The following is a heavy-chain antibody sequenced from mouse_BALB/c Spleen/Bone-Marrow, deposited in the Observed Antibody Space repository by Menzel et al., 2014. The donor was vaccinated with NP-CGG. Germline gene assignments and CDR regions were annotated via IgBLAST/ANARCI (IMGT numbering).Heavy chain of an antibody. V-gene: IGHV5-9-1*01. D-gene: IGHD1-1*01. J-gene: IGHJ2*01. CDR2: ISSGGNYT. CDR1: GFTFSSYA. Sequence: EVVLVESGGGLVKPGGSLKLSCAASGFTFSSYAMSWVRQTPEKRLEWVATISSGGNYTYYPDSVKGRFTISRDNAKNTLYLQMSSLRSEDTAMYYCARYYGSSYDYWGQGTTLTVSS. CDR3: ARYYGSSYDY.